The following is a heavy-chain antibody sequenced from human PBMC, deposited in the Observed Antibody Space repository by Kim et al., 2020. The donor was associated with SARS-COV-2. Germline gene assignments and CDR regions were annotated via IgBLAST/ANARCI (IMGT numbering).Heavy chain of an antibody. J-gene: IGHJ5*02. Sequence: SVKVSCKASGYTFTSYAMNWVRQAPGQGLEWMGWINTNTGNPTYAQGFTGRFVFSLDTSVSTAYLQISSLKAEDTAVYYCARGGPGGRITMVRGVIDNWFDPWGQGTLVTVSS. V-gene: IGHV7-4-1*02. CDR2: INTNTGNP. CDR3: ARGGPGGRITMVRGVIDNWFDP. CDR1: GYTFTSYA. D-gene: IGHD3-10*01.